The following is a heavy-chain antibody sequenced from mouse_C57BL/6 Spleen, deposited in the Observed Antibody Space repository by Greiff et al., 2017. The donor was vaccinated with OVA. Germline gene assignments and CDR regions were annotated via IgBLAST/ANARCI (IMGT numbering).Heavy chain of an antibody. CDR1: GFTFSSYA. J-gene: IGHJ1*03. V-gene: IGHV5-9-1*02. CDR2: ISSGGDYI. D-gene: IGHD1-1*01. Sequence: EVNLVESGEGLVKPGGSLKLSCAASGFTFSSYAMSWVRQTPEKRLEWVAYISSGGDYIYYADTVKGRFTISRDNARNTLYLQMSSLKSEDTAMYYCTRAPHYYGSSYGYFDVWGTGTTVTVSS. CDR3: TRAPHYYGSSYGYFDV.